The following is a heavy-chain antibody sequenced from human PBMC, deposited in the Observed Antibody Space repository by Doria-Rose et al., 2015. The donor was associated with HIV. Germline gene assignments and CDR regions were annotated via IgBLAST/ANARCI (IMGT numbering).Heavy chain of an antibody. Sequence: QESGPVLVKPTETLTLTCTVSGVSLSSPGMGVSWIRQPPGKALEWLANTYSDDERTYKTSLKSRLTLSRGTSKSQVVLTVTDMDPVDTATYYCARIKSSRWYHKYYFDFWGQGTLVIVSA. V-gene: IGHV2-26*01. CDR1: GVSLSSPGMG. CDR2: TYSDDER. J-gene: IGHJ4*02. D-gene: IGHD6-13*01. CDR3: ARIKSSRWYHKYYFDF.